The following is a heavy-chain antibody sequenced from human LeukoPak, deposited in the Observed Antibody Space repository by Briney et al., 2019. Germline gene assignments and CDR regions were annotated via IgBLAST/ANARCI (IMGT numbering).Heavy chain of an antibody. CDR3: ASIVGATYHYFDY. CDR1: RGTFSSYA. CDR2: IIPIFGTA. Sequence: SVKVSCKASRGTFSSYAISWVRQAPGHGLEWMGGIIPIFGTANYAQKIQGRVTITAAESTSTAYMELSSLRSEDTAVYYCASIVGATYHYFDYWGQGTLVTVSS. J-gene: IGHJ4*02. D-gene: IGHD1-26*01. V-gene: IGHV1-69*13.